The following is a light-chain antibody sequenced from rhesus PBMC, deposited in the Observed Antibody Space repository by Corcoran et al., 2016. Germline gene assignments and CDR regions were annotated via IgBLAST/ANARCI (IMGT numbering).Light chain of an antibody. V-gene: IGKV1-33*01. CDR1: QDISNA. Sequence: DIQMSQSPSSLSASVGDKVTISCRASQDISNALAWYQQKLGKAPKPLIYTTSNLESGVPSRFSGSRSGTEFTLTISSLQPEDFATEYCQQGYNSPLTFGGGTKVEIK. J-gene: IGKJ4*01. CDR3: QQGYNSPLT. CDR2: TTS.